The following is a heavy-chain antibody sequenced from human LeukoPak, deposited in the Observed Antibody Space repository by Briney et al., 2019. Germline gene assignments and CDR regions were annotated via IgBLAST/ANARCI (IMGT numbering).Heavy chain of an antibody. V-gene: IGHV4-59*01. CDR3: ARGVSYYYDSSGTTPVRFDY. CDR1: GGSISSYY. CDR2: IYYSGST. D-gene: IGHD3-22*01. J-gene: IGHJ4*02. Sequence: SETLSLTCTVSGGSISSYYWSWIRQPPGKGLEWIGYIYYSGSTNYNPSLKSRVTISVDTSKNQFSLKLSSVTAADTAVYYCARGVSYYYDSSGTTPVRFDYWGQGTLVTVSS.